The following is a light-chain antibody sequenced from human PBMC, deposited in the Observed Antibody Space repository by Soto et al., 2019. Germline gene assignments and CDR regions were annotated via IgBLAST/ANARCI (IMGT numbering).Light chain of an antibody. Sequence: DIQLTQSPSFLSASVGDRVTITCRASQGISSYLAWYQQKPGTSPKLLIYDASTLQSGVPSSFSGSGSETEFTLTISSLQPEDFATYYCQHYNSYSEAFGQGTKVELK. CDR1: QGISSY. J-gene: IGKJ1*01. V-gene: IGKV1-9*01. CDR2: DAS. CDR3: QHYNSYSEA.